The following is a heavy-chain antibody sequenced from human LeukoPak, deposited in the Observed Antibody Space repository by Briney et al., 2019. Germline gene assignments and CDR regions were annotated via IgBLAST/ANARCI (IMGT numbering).Heavy chain of an antibody. CDR3: AREGGSGSYSGNFDY. V-gene: IGHV3-33*08. CDR1: GFTFSIYG. J-gene: IGHJ4*02. D-gene: IGHD3-10*01. CDR2: IWSDGTNE. Sequence: PGGSLRLSCAASGFTFSIYGMHWVRQAPGKGLEWVAIIWSDGTNEKYVDSVRGRFTISRDNSKNTLYLQMNSLRVEDTAVYYCAREGGSGSYSGNFDYWGQGTLVTVPS.